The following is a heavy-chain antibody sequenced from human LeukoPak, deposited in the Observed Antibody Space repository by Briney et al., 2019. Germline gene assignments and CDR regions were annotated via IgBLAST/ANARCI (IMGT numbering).Heavy chain of an antibody. Sequence: SETLSLTCIVSGGSISTYYWSWIRQPPGKGLEWIGYVYYTGSTNYNPSLKSRVTISVDTSKNQFSLKLSSVTAADTALYYCARDYLDCSGDTCTFRFDYWGQGTLVTVSS. CDR3: ARDYLDCSGDTCTFRFDY. J-gene: IGHJ4*02. CDR2: VYYTGST. D-gene: IGHD2-15*01. V-gene: IGHV4-59*01. CDR1: GGSISTYY.